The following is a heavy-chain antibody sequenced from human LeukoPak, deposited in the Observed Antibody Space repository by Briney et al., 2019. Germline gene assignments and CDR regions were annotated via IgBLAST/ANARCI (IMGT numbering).Heavy chain of an antibody. CDR3: ARESDFGDYFRN. D-gene: IGHD4-17*01. J-gene: IGHJ4*02. CDR2: INYSGRT. Sequence: SETLSLTCTVSGGSISSHYWTWIRQPPGKGLEWIGSINYSGRTNYNPSLKSRVTISVDTSKNQFSLKLSSVTAADTAVYYCARESDFGDYFRNWGQGTLVTVSS. V-gene: IGHV4-59*11. CDR1: GGSISSHY.